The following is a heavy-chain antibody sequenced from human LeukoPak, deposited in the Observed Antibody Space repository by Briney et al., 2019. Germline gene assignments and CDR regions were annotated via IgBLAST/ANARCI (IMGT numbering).Heavy chain of an antibody. D-gene: IGHD3-10*01. V-gene: IGHV1-18*01. CDR2: ISTYYGNT. J-gene: IGHJ4*02. Sequence: ASVKVSCKASGYTFTSYGFSWVRQAPGQGLEWMGWISTYYGNTNYAQKLQDRVTMTTDTSTSTAYMELTSLRSDDTAVYYCARVYSTNYYGSGDRPFLFDYWGQGTVVTVSS. CDR3: ARVYSTNYYGSGDRPFLFDY. CDR1: GYTFTSYG.